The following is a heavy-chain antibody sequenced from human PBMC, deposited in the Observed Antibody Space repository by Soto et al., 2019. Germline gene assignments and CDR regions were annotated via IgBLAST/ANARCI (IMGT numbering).Heavy chain of an antibody. CDR2: ISAYNGNT. J-gene: IGHJ4*02. D-gene: IGHD6-19*01. V-gene: IGHV1-18*01. CDR1: GYSYTSYG. CDR3: ARAYSSGWPFLDY. Sequence: GTSVKVSCEASGYSYTSYGISWVRQAPGQGLEWMGWISAYNGNTNYAQKLQGRVTMTTDTSTSTAYMELRSLRSDDTAVYYCARAYSSGWPFLDYWGQGTLVTVSS.